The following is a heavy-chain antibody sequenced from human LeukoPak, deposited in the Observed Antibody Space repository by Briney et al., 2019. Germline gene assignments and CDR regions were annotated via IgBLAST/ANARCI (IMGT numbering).Heavy chain of an antibody. CDR1: GFPVSSNY. CDR2: FSGSRDTT. Sequence: PGGSLRLSCAASGFPVSSNYLSWVRQAPGKGLEWVSTFSGSRDTTYYADSVQGRFTISRDNSKNTLYLQMNRLRADDTAVYYCAKGGEWSPFDYWGQGTLVTVSS. V-gene: IGHV3-23*01. D-gene: IGHD3-16*01. CDR3: AKGGEWSPFDY. J-gene: IGHJ4*02.